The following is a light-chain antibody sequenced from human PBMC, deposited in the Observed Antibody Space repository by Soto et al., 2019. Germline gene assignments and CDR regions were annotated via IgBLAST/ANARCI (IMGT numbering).Light chain of an antibody. V-gene: IGKV3D-15*01. Sequence: IVITQSPATLSMSPGERATLSCMAGQSVSSNLAWYQQKPCQAPRLLIYYISTRATGIPARFSGSGSGTEFTLTINSLQSEDSAVYYCQQHNQWPITFGQGTRLEIK. CDR3: QQHNQWPIT. J-gene: IGKJ5*01. CDR2: YIS. CDR1: QSVSSN.